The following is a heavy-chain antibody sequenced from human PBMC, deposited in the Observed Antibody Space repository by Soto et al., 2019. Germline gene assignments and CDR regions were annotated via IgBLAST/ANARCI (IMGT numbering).Heavy chain of an antibody. V-gene: IGHV4-4*07. D-gene: IGHD4-4*01. CDR1: GGSISSYY. CDR3: ARVFHDYSNYGDLFDY. J-gene: IGHJ4*02. Sequence: QVQLQESGPGLVEPSETLSLTCTVSGGSISSYYWSWIRQPAGKGLEWIGRIYTSGSTNYNPSLKSRVTMSVDTSKNQFSLKLSSVTAADTAVYYCARVFHDYSNYGDLFDYWGQGTLVTVSS. CDR2: IYTSGST.